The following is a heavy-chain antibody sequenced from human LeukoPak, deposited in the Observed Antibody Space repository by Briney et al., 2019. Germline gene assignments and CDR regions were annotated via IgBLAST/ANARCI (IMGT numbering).Heavy chain of an antibody. J-gene: IGHJ6*03. CDR3: ARGVGYSYGRVYYMDV. Sequence: PGGSLRLSCAASGFTFPNYVMSWVRQAPGKGLEWVSSISSSSSYIYYADSVKGRFTISRDNAKNSLYLQMNSLRAEDTAVYYCARGVGYSYGRVYYMDVWGKGTTVTVSS. V-gene: IGHV3-21*01. CDR1: GFTFPNYV. D-gene: IGHD5-18*01. CDR2: ISSSSSYI.